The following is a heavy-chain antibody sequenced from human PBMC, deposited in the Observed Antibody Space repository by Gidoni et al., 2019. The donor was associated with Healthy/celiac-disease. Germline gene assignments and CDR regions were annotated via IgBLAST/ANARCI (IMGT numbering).Heavy chain of an antibody. CDR2: INPSGGST. D-gene: IGHD3-22*01. Sequence: QVQLVQSGAEVKKPGASVKVSCKASGYTFTSYYMHWVRQAPGQGLEWMGIINPSGGSTSYAQKFQGRVTMTRDTSTSTVYMELSSLRSEDTAVYYCASAGAYYYDSSGYLLPGAFDIWGQGTMVTVSS. CDR1: GYTFTSYY. V-gene: IGHV1-46*01. J-gene: IGHJ3*02. CDR3: ASAGAYYYDSSGYLLPGAFDI.